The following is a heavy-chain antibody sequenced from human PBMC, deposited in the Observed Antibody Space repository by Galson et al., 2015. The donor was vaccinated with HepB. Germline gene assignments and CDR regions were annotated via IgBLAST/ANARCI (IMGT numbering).Heavy chain of an antibody. D-gene: IGHD3-3*01. Sequence: ETLSLTCTVYGGSFSGYYWSWIRQPPGKGLGWMGEINHSGSANYNPSLKSRVTISVDTSKNQFSLKLSSVTAADTAVYYCASSWRGISRAFDIWGQGTMVTVSS. CDR1: GGSFSGYY. CDR2: INHSGSA. CDR3: ASSWRGISRAFDI. J-gene: IGHJ3*02. V-gene: IGHV4-34*01.